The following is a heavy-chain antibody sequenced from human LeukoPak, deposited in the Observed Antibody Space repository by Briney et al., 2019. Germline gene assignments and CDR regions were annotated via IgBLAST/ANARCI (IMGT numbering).Heavy chain of an antibody. J-gene: IGHJ4*02. D-gene: IGHD3-16*01. CDR2: ISSSGSTI. Sequence: GGSLRLSCAASGFTFSDYYMSWIRQAPGKGLEWVSYISSSGSTIYYADSVKGRFTVSRDNAENSLYLQMNSLRAEDTAVYYCARDHRLGYGASDYWGQGTLVTVSS. CDR3: ARDHRLGYGASDY. V-gene: IGHV3-11*01. CDR1: GFTFSDYY.